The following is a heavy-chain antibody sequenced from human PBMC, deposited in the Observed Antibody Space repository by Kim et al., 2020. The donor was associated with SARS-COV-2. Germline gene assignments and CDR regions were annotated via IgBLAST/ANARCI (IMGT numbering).Heavy chain of an antibody. CDR1: GGSISSYY. D-gene: IGHD3-3*01. CDR3: ARGEGVGITIFGVVESGMDV. J-gene: IGHJ6*02. Sequence: SETLSLTCTVSGGSISSYYWSWIRQPPGKGLEWIGYIYYSGSTNYNPSLKSRVTITVDTSKNQFSLKLSSVTAADTAVYYCARGEGVGITIFGVVESGMDVWGHETTVTVSS. V-gene: IGHV4-59*01. CDR2: IYYSGST.